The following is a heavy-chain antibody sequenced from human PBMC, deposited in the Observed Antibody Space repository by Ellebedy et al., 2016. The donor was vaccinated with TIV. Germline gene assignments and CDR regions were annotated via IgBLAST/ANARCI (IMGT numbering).Heavy chain of an antibody. D-gene: IGHD1-1*01. CDR1: GFTFSKYA. CDR2: ISGSGDYT. V-gene: IGHV3-23*01. Sequence: PGGSLRLSCAASGFTFSKYAMSWVRQAPGKGLEWVSAISGSGDYTYYADSVKGRFTIARDNAKNTLYLQMNSLRAEDTAVYYCARDIPQRPNPARFDPWGQGTLVTVSS. J-gene: IGHJ5*02. CDR3: ARDIPQRPNPARFDP.